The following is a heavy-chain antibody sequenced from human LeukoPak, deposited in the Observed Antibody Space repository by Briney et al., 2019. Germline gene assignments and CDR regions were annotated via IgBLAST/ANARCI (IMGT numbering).Heavy chain of an antibody. Sequence: SETLSLTCTVSGGSISSHYWSWIRRPPGKGLEWIGYIYYSGSTNYNPSLKSRVTISVDTSKNQFSLKLSSVTAADTAVYYCARDSSSNYGIDYWGQGTLVTVSS. D-gene: IGHD4-11*01. CDR1: GGSISSHY. V-gene: IGHV4-59*11. CDR3: ARDSSSNYGIDY. J-gene: IGHJ4*02. CDR2: IYYSGST.